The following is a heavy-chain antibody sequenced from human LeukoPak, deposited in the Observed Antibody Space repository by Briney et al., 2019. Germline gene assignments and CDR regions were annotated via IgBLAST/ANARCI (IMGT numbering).Heavy chain of an antibody. CDR1: GYSISSDYY. V-gene: IGHV4-38-2*01. CDR2: IYHSGSA. CDR3: ARDAGYDSYNRFDP. J-gene: IGHJ5*02. Sequence: SETLSLTCAVSGYSISSDYYWGWIRQPPGKGLEWIGSIYHSGSAYYNPSLKSRVTISVDTSKNQFSLKLSSVTAADTAVYFCARDAGYDSYNRFDPWGQGILITVSS. D-gene: IGHD5-12*01.